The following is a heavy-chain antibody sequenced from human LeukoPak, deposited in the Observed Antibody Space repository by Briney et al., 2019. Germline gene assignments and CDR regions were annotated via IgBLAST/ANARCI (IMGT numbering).Heavy chain of an antibody. CDR1: GYIFINHY. V-gene: IGHV1-46*01. J-gene: IGHJ4*02. Sequence: ASVKVSCRASGYIFINHYIHWVRQAPGQGLEWMGIINPSGGSTSYAQKFQGRVTMTRDMSTSTVYMELSSLRSEDTAVYYCARGLYDSSGYYVGEYYFDYWGQGTLVTVSS. CDR2: INPSGGST. CDR3: ARGLYDSSGYYVGEYYFDY. D-gene: IGHD3-22*01.